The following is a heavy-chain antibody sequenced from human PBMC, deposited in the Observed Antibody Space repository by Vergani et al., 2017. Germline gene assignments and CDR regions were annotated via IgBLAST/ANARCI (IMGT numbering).Heavy chain of an antibody. CDR2: INPTSGGT. J-gene: IGHJ6*03. V-gene: IGHV1-2*06. D-gene: IGHD4-11*01. Sequence: QVQLVQSGAEVKKPGASVKVSCKASGYTFTGYYMHWVRQAPGQGLEWMGRINPTSGGTNYAQKFQGRVTMTRDTSISTAYMELSRLRSDDTAVFYCARGSNYESYYMDVWGKGTTVTVSS. CDR3: ARGSNYESYYMDV. CDR1: GYTFTGYY.